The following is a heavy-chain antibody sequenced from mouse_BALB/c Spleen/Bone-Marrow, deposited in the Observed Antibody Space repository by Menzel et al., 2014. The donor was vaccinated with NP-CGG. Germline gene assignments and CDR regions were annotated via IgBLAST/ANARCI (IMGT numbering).Heavy chain of an antibody. CDR2: INPSTGYT. V-gene: IGHV1-7*01. D-gene: IGHD4-1*01. CDR3: ARGVGRAFDH. J-gene: IGHJ2*01. Sequence: QVQLQQPGAELAKPGASVKMSCKASGYTFTSYWMHWVKQRPGQGLEWIGYINPSTGYTEYNQKFKDKATLTADKSSSTAYMQLSSLTSEDSAVYYCARGVGRAFDHWGQGTTLTVSS. CDR1: GYTFTSYW.